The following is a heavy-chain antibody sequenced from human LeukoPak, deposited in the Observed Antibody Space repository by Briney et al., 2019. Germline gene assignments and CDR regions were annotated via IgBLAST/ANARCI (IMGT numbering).Heavy chain of an antibody. CDR2: IYPADSET. V-gene: IGHV5-51*01. CDR1: GYSFPNYW. J-gene: IGHJ4*02. Sequence: KDGESLKISCMGSGYSFPNYWIGWVRQMPGKGLEWIGIIYPADSETRYSPSFQGQVTISADKSINTAYLQWSTLKASDTAFYYCARLRTSGYYDRRGYQYWGQGTVVTVSS. D-gene: IGHD3-22*01. CDR3: ARLRTSGYYDRRGYQY.